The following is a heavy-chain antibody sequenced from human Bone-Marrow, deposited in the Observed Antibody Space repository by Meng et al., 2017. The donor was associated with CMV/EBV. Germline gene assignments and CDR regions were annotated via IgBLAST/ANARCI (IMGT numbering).Heavy chain of an antibody. V-gene: IGHV4-59*12. CDR2: IYSSGST. Sequence: PATLSLTCPVSGGSISSYYWSWIRQPPGKGLEWIGYIYSSGSTNYNPPLKSRVTISVDTSKKQFSLKLSSVTSADTAVYYCARGEWHYHYDSSGYYRNWFDPWGQGTLVTVSS. CDR3: ARGEWHYHYDSSGYYRNWFDP. D-gene: IGHD3-22*01. CDR1: GGSISSYY. J-gene: IGHJ5*02.